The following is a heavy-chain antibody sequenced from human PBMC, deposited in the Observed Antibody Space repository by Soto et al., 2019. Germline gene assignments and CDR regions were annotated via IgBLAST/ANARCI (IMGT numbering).Heavy chain of an antibody. CDR3: ARGGKLRYPLGMDV. D-gene: IGHD3-9*01. Sequence: PSVILSLTCPVSGCSSSSGGYCLSWIRTPPGKGLEWIGYIYYSGSTYYNPSLKSRVTISVDTSKNQFSLKLSSVTAADTAVDYCARGGKLRYPLGMDVLGQGTTVTVSS. CDR2: IYYSGST. V-gene: IGHV4-31*03. J-gene: IGHJ6*02. CDR1: GCSSSSGGYC.